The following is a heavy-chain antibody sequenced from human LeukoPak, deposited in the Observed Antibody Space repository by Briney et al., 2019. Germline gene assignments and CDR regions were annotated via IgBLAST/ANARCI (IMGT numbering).Heavy chain of an antibody. CDR3: ARDRVTMVRGVPAGFDP. V-gene: IGHV1-46*03. Sequence: ASVKVSCKASGYTFTSYYMHWVRQAPGQGLEWMGIINPSGGSTGYAQKFQGRVTMTRDTSTSTVYMELSSLRSEDTAVYYCARDRVTMVRGVPAGFDPWGQGTLVTVSS. J-gene: IGHJ5*02. CDR1: GYTFTSYY. D-gene: IGHD3-10*01. CDR2: INPSGGST.